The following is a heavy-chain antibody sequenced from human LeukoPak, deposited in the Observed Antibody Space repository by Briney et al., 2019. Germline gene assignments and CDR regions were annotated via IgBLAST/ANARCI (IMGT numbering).Heavy chain of an antibody. Sequence: GASVKVSCKASGGTFSSYAISWVRQAPGQGLEWMGGIIPIFGTANYAQKFQGRVTITADESTSTAYMELSSLRSEDTAVYYCAREGPYYYDSSGYYYPGGIGYWGQGTLVTGSS. D-gene: IGHD3-22*01. J-gene: IGHJ4*02. CDR3: AREGPYYYDSSGYYYPGGIGY. CDR2: IIPIFGTA. V-gene: IGHV1-69*13. CDR1: GGTFSSYA.